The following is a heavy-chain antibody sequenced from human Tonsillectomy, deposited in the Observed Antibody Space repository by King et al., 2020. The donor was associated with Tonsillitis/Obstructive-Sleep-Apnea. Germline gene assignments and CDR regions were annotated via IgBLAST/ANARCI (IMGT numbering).Heavy chain of an antibody. V-gene: IGHV1-2*02. CDR2: NNPNSGGT. D-gene: IGHD2-8*02. Sequence: VQLVESGAEVKRPGASVKVSCKASGYTFTGYHIHWVRQAPGQGLEWMGWNNPNSGGTNYAQKFQGRVTMTRDTSISTAYMEVSRLRSDDTAVYYCARDLLNRALVCGMDVWGQGTTVTVSS. CDR3: ARDLLNRALVCGMDV. J-gene: IGHJ6*02. CDR1: GYTFTGYH.